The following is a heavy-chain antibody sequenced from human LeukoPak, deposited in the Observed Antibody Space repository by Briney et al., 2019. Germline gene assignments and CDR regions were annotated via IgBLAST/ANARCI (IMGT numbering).Heavy chain of an antibody. D-gene: IGHD6-13*01. CDR3: ARGSIAAAGTIVHYYGMDV. CDR1: GFTFSSYA. J-gene: IGHJ6*02. Sequence: PGGSLRLSCAASGFTFSSYAMSWIRQPPGKGLEWIGEINHSGSTNYNPSLKSRVTISVDTSKDQFSLKLSSVTAADTAVYYCARGSIAAAGTIVHYYGMDVWGQGTTVTVSS. CDR2: INHSGST. V-gene: IGHV4-34*01.